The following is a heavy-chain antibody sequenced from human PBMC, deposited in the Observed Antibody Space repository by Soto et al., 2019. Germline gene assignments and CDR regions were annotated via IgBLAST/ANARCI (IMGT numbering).Heavy chain of an antibody. D-gene: IGHD3-16*02. J-gene: IGHJ4*02. Sequence: SETLSLSCAVYGGSFSGYYWSWIRQPPGKGLEWIGEINHSGSTNYNPSLKSRVTISVDTSKNQFSLKLSSVTAADTAVYYCARATNYDYIWGSYRPHPLAYWGQGTLVTVSS. CDR3: ARATNYDYIWGSYRPHPLAY. CDR2: INHSGST. V-gene: IGHV4-34*01. CDR1: GGSFSGYY.